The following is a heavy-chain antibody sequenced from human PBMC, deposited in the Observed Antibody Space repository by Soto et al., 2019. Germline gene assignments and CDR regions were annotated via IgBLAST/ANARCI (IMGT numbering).Heavy chain of an antibody. CDR1: GGSISSSSYY. CDR3: ARLERLSGYYARGRVNYYFDY. J-gene: IGHJ4*02. CDR2: IYYSGST. D-gene: IGHD3-22*01. Sequence: PSETLSLTCTVSGGSISSSSYYWGWIRQPPGKGLEWIGSIYYSGSTYYNPSLKSRVTISVDTSKNQFSLKLSSVTAADTAVYYCARLERLSGYYARGRVNYYFDYWGQGTLVTVSS. V-gene: IGHV4-39*01.